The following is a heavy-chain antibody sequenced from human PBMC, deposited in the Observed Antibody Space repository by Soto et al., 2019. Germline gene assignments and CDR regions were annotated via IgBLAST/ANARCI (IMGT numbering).Heavy chain of an antibody. Sequence: EVQLVESGGGLVQPGRSLRLSCAASGFTFDDYAMHWVRQAPGKGLEGVSGISWNSGSIGYADSVKGRFTISRVNAKNSLYLQMNSLRAEDTVLYYCAKDTGSGRYNWFDPWGQGTLVTVSS. D-gene: IGHD1-26*01. J-gene: IGHJ5*02. CDR1: GFTFDDYA. CDR3: AKDTGSGRYNWFDP. V-gene: IGHV3-9*01. CDR2: ISWNSGSI.